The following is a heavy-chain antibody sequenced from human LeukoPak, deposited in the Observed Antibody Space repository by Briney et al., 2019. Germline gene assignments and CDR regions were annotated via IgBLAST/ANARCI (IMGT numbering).Heavy chain of an antibody. D-gene: IGHD3-16*01. CDR3: ASLTFITSQYYYYYMDV. V-gene: IGHV1-69*13. J-gene: IGHJ6*03. Sequence: SVKVSCKASGGTFSSYAISWVQQAPGQGLEWMGGIIPIFGTANYAQKFQGRVTITADESTSTAYMELSSLRSEDTAVYYCASLTFITSQYYYYYMDVWGKGTTVTVSS. CDR2: IIPIFGTA. CDR1: GGTFSSYA.